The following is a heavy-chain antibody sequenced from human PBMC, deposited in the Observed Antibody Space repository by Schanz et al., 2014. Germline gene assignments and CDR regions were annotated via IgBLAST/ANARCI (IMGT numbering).Heavy chain of an antibody. CDR3: AKDQLANYRGSGYNWFDP. J-gene: IGHJ5*02. CDR2: INRSGGST. V-gene: IGHV3-23*04. Sequence: VHLVESGGGLVQPGGSLRLSCAASGFMFRNFAMNWVRQSPGKGLEWVSSINRSGGSTYFADSVEGRFTISRDNSKNTLYLQMNSLRADDTAVYYCAKDQLANYRGSGYNWFDPWGQGTLVTVSS. D-gene: IGHD3-10*01. CDR1: GFMFRNFA.